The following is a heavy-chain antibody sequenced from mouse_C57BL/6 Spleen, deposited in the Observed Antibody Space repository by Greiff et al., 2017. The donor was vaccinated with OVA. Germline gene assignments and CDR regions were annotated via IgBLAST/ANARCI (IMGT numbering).Heavy chain of an antibody. CDR1: GFNIQNTY. D-gene: IGHD1-1*01. CDR3: DRGDYGSSYFYAMDY. V-gene: IGHV14-3*01. Sequence: VHVKQSVAELVRPGASVKLSCTASGFNIQNTYMHWVKQRPEQGLEWIGRIDPANGNTKYAPKFQGKATITADTSANTAYLQLSSLTSEDTAIYYCDRGDYGSSYFYAMDYWGQGTSVTVSS. CDR2: IDPANGNT. J-gene: IGHJ4*01.